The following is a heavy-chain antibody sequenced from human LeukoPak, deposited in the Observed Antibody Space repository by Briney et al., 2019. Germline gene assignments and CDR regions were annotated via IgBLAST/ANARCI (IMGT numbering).Heavy chain of an antibody. J-gene: IGHJ4*02. CDR3: ARDGGYDSSGYPY. D-gene: IGHD3-22*01. V-gene: IGHV3-21*01. CDR1: GFTFSSYS. CDR2: ISSSSSYI. Sequence: PGGSLRLSCAASGFTFSSYSMNWVRQAPGKGLEWVSSISSSSSYIYYADSVKGRFTISRDNAKNSLYLQMNSLRAEDTAVYYCARDGGYDSSGYPYWGQGTLVTVSS.